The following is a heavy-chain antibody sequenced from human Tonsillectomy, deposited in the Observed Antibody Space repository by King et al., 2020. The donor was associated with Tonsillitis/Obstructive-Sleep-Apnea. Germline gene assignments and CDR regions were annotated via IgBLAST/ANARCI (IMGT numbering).Heavy chain of an antibody. J-gene: IGHJ4*02. CDR2: FDPEDGET. D-gene: IGHD6-6*01. CDR1: GYTLTELS. CDR3: ATDMSSSSLSRGRDY. Sequence: QLVQSGAEVKKPGASVKVSCKVSGYTLTELSMHWVRQAPGKGLEWMGGFDPEDGETIYAQNFQGRVTMTEDKSTDTAYMELSSLRSEDTAVYYCATDMSSSSLSRGRDYWGQGTLVTVSS. V-gene: IGHV1-24*01.